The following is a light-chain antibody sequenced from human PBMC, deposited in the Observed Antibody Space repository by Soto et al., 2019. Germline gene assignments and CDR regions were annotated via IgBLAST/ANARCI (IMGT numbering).Light chain of an antibody. J-gene: IGKJ5*01. CDR3: QQRSNWPIT. CDR1: QSVGSN. Sequence: EIVMTQSPATLSVSPGERATLSCRASQSVGSNLAWYQQKPGQAPRLLIYGASTRATGIPARFSGSGSGTDFTLTISSLEPEDFAVYYCQQRSNWPITFGQGTRLEI. V-gene: IGKV3-15*01. CDR2: GAS.